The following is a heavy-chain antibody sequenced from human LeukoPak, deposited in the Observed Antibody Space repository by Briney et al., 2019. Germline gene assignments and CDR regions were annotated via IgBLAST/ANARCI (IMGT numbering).Heavy chain of an antibody. CDR2: IKQDGSEK. Sequence: PGGSLRLSCAASGLTFSTYYMSWVRQAPGTGLEWVANIKQDGSEKYYVDSVKGRFTISRANAKNSLYLQMNSLRAEDTALYYCASGGSYGGYHSYRGPGTLVTVST. CDR3: ASGGSYGGYHSY. D-gene: IGHD4-23*01. CDR1: GLTFSTYY. V-gene: IGHV3-7*01. J-gene: IGHJ4*02.